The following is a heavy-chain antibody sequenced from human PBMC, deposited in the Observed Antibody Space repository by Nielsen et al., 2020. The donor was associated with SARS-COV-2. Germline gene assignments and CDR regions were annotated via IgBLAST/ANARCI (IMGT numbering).Heavy chain of an antibody. CDR1: GGTFSSYA. V-gene: IGHV1-69*05. D-gene: IGHD2-8*01. CDR2: IIPIFGTA. CDR3: ARPDIVLMPYGGQMAFDI. Sequence: SVKVSCKASGGTFSSYAISWVRQAPGQGLEWMGGIIPIFGTANYAQKYQGRVTITRDTSASTVYMELSSLRSEDTAVYYCARPDIVLMPYGGQMAFDIWGQGTKVTVSS. J-gene: IGHJ3*02.